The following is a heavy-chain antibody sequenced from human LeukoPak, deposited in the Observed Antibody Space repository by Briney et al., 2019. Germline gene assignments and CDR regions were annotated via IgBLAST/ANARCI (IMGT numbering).Heavy chain of an antibody. Sequence: GGSLRLSCAASGFTVSSNYMSWVRQAPGKGLEWVSAISGSGGSTYYSDSVKGRFTISRDNSKNTLYLQMNSLRAEDTAVYYCAKSGGIVATSDDYWGQGTLVTVSS. CDR2: ISGSGGST. J-gene: IGHJ4*02. CDR1: GFTVSSNY. CDR3: AKSGGIVATSDDY. D-gene: IGHD5-12*01. V-gene: IGHV3-23*01.